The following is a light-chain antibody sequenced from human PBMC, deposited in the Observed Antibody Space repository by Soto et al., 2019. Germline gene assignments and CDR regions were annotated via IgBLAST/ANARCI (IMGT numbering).Light chain of an antibody. CDR1: SSDVGGYNF. CDR2: EVS. J-gene: IGLJ3*02. Sequence: QSALTQPPSASGSPGQSVTISCTGTSSDVGGYNFVSWYQQHPGKVPKTMIYEVSKRPSGVPDRFSGSKSGNTASLTVSGLQAEDDADYYCSSFGGGNKVLFGGGTKLTVL. CDR3: SSFGGGNKVL. V-gene: IGLV2-8*01.